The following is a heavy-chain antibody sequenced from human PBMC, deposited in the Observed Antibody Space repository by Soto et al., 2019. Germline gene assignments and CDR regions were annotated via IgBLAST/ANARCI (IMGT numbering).Heavy chain of an antibody. V-gene: IGHV1-2*02. CDR2: INSNSGGT. CDR1: GYTFTGYY. D-gene: IGHD3-10*01. J-gene: IGHJ6*02. Sequence: ASVKVSCKASGYTFTGYYMHWVRQAPGQGLEWMGWINSNSGGTNYSQKFQGRVTMTRDTSISTAYMVLSRLRSDDKAVYYCARDYYGSGSYPYYYYYGMDVWGQGTTVTVSS. CDR3: ARDYYGSGSYPYYYYYGMDV.